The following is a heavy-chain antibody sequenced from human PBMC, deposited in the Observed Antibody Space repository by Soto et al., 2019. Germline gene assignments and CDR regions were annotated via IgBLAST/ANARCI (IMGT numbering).Heavy chain of an antibody. CDR3: ARGQYSSGFYLGYFDY. V-gene: IGHV5-51*01. CDR2: IYPGDSDT. J-gene: IGHJ4*02. D-gene: IGHD6-19*01. CDR1: GYSFTSYW. Sequence: KISCKGSGYSFTSYWIGWVRQMPGKGLEWMGIIYPGDSDTRYSPSFQGQVTISADKSISTAYLQWSSLKASDTAMYYCARGQYSSGFYLGYFDYWGQGTLVTVSS.